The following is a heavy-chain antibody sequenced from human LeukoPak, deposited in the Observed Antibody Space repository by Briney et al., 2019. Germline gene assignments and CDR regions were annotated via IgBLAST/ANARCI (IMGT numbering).Heavy chain of an antibody. Sequence: SQTLSLTCTVSGGSIGSGTHYYNWIRQHPGKGLEWIGYIYHTEITSYNPSLKGRVTMSVDTSLNQLFLKLSSLTAADTAVYYCAASSGVTLGRFWGQGTLVTVSS. CDR2: IYHTEIT. CDR1: GGSIGSGTHY. V-gene: IGHV4-31*03. J-gene: IGHJ4*02. D-gene: IGHD3-16*01. CDR3: AASSGVTLGRF.